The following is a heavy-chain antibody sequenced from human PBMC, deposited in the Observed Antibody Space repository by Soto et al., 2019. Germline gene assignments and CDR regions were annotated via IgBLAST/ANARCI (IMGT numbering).Heavy chain of an antibody. V-gene: IGHV3-21*01. CDR2: ISTRSHYI. CDR1: GFTFSNYN. Sequence: GGSLRLSCAASGFTFSNYNMNWVRQAPGKGLEWVASISTRSHYIYYADSLKGRFTVSRDNAKNSVDLQISSLRAEDTAVYYCARDSSTGYYLSDFDYWGQGTLVTVSS. D-gene: IGHD3-9*01. CDR3: ARDSSTGYYLSDFDY. J-gene: IGHJ4*02.